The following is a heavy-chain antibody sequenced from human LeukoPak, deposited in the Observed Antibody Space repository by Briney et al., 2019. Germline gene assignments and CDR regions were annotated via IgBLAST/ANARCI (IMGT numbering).Heavy chain of an antibody. D-gene: IGHD2-2*01. J-gene: IGHJ4*02. V-gene: IGHV3-23*01. CDR2: ISGSGGST. Sequence: PGGSLRLSCAASGFMFSSNWMSWVRQAPGKGLEWVSAISGSGGSTYYADSVKGRFTISRDNSKNTLYLQMNSLRAEDTAVYYCAKPLGAYCSSTSCYYFDYWGQGTLVTVSS. CDR3: AKPLGAYCSSTSCYYFDY. CDR1: GFMFSSNW.